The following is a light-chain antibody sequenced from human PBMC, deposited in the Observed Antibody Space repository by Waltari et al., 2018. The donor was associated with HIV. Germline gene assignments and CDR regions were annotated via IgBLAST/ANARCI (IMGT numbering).Light chain of an antibody. Sequence: DIKMTQSPSSLSSSLGGRVTITCRASQGISLYLAWYQVRPGEPPKVLVYGATVPQTGVPSRFSGSGSGTEFSLTIGNLRSEDVGTYYCQTYNGCPFAFGGGTKVEVK. CDR2: GAT. J-gene: IGKJ4*01. CDR1: QGISLY. V-gene: IGKV1-27*01. CDR3: QTYNGCPFA.